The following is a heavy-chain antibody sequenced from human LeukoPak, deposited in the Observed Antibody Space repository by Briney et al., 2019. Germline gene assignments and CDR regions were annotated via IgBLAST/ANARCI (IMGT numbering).Heavy chain of an antibody. V-gene: IGHV4-59*01. CDR1: GGSISTYY. CDR3: ARGRALTVTTSHYDY. CDR2: IYYSGST. J-gene: IGHJ4*02. D-gene: IGHD4-17*01. Sequence: SETLSLTCTVSGGSISTYYWSWIRQPPGKGLEWLGYIYYSGSTNYNPSLKSRVTISVDTSKNQFSLKLRSVTAADTAVYYCARGRALTVTTSHYDYWGQGTLVTVSS.